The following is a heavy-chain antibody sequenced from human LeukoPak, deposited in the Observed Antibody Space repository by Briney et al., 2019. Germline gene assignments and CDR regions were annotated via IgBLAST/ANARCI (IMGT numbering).Heavy chain of an antibody. CDR3: ARGLYSGSYYAY. Sequence: PSETLSLTCAVSGGSISSGGYYWSWIRQPPGKGLEWIGYIYYSGSTNYNPPLKSRVTISVDTSKNQFSLKLSSVTAADTAVYYCARGLYSGSYYAYWGQGTLVTVSS. V-gene: IGHV4-61*08. CDR1: GGSISSGGYY. CDR2: IYYSGST. D-gene: IGHD1-26*01. J-gene: IGHJ4*02.